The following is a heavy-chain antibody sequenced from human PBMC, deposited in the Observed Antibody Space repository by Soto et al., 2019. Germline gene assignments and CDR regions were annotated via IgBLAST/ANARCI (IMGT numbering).Heavy chain of an antibody. J-gene: IGHJ6*02. D-gene: IGHD6-6*01. V-gene: IGHV1-69*01. CDR2: IIPLLNTP. CDR3: ARESSSPNYYYYGMDV. CDR1: GGTFSSYA. Sequence: QVQLVQSGAEVKKPGSSVKVSCRASGGTFSSYAVSWVRRAPGQGLEWMGVIIPLLNTPKYVEKFQGRVTITADASATTAYLELSSLTSEDTAVYYCARESSSPNYYYYGMDVWGQGTTVTVSS.